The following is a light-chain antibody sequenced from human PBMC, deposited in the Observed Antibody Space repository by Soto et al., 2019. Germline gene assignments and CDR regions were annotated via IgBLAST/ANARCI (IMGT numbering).Light chain of an antibody. CDR3: CSWAGSNTFYF. V-gene: IGLV2-23*02. Sequence: QSVLTQPASVSGSPGQSITISRTGTTTDVGSYNLVSWYQQHPGRAPKLMIYEVSRRPSGVSNRFSGSKSGNTASLTISGLQAEDEADYYCCSWAGSNTFYFFGTGTKVTV. CDR1: TTDVGSYNL. J-gene: IGLJ1*01. CDR2: EVS.